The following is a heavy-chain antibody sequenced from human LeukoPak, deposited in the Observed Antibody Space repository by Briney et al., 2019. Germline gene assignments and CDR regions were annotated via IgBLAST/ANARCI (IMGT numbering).Heavy chain of an antibody. CDR3: AIDDYGDYVLPY. Sequence: SETLSLTCAVYGGSFSGYYWSWIRQPPGKGLEWIGEINHSGSTNHNPSLKSRVTISVDTSKNQFSLKLSSVTAADTAVYYCAIDDYGDYVLPYWGQGTLVTVSS. D-gene: IGHD4-17*01. J-gene: IGHJ4*02. CDR1: GGSFSGYY. CDR2: INHSGST. V-gene: IGHV4-34*01.